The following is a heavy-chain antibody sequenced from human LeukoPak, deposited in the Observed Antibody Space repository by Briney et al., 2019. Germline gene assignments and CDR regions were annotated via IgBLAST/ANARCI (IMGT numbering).Heavy chain of an antibody. CDR2: IYYSGST. CDR1: GGSISSYY. V-gene: IGHV4-59*01. D-gene: IGHD2-21*02. CDR3: AIGVPHCGGDCYTHYFFDY. Sequence: AETLSLTCTVSGGSISSYYWSWIRQPPGKGLEWVGYIYYSGSTTYNPSLKSRVTISVDTSKNQFCLKLSSVAAADTAVYYCAIGVPHCGGDCYTHYFFDYWGQGTLVTVSS. J-gene: IGHJ4*02.